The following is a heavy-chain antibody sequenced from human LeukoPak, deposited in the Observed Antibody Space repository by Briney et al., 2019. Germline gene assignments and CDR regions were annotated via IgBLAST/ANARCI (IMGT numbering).Heavy chain of an antibody. J-gene: IGHJ4*02. CDR2: INTNTGNP. CDR3: ARGSRRAFGGVIVMSNFDY. CDR1: GYTFTSYA. V-gene: IGHV7-4-1*02. Sequence: GASVKVSCKASGYTFTSYAMNWVRQAPGQGLEWMGWINTNTGNPTYAQGFTGRFVFSLDTSVSTAYLQVSSLKAEDTAVYYCARGSRRAFGGVIVMSNFDYWGQGTLVTVSS. D-gene: IGHD3-16*02.